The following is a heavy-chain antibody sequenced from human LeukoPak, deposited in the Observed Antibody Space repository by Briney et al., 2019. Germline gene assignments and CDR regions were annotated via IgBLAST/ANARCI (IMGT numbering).Heavy chain of an antibody. J-gene: IGHJ4*02. D-gene: IGHD2-15*01. CDR1: GGSFSGYY. CDR3: ARGKCSGGSCYQFDY. V-gene: IGHV4-34*01. Sequence: TSETLSLTCAVYGGSFSGYYWSWIRQTPGKGLEWIGEINHSGSTNYNPSLKSRVTISVDTSKNQFSLKLSSVTAADTAVYYCARGKCSGGSCYQFDYWGQGTLVTVSS. CDR2: INHSGST.